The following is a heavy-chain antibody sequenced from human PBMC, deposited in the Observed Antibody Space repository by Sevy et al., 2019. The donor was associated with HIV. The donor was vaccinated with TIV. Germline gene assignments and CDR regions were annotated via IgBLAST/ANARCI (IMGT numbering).Heavy chain of an antibody. Sequence: GGSLRLSCAASGFIFSSAWMSWVRQAPGKGLEWVGRIKSKTDGGTTDYAAPVGGRFTISRDDSKNTLYLQMNSLKTEDTAVYYCVTDEEWNGVGATSFDYWGQGTLVTVSS. V-gene: IGHV3-15*01. D-gene: IGHD1-26*01. CDR3: VTDEEWNGVGATSFDY. CDR1: GFIFSSAW. J-gene: IGHJ4*02. CDR2: IKSKTDGGTT.